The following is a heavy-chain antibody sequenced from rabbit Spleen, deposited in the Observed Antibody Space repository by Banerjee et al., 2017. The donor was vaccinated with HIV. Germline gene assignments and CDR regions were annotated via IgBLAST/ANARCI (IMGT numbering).Heavy chain of an antibody. Sequence: QEQLEESGGGLVQPEGSLALTCKASGFSFSSSDYICWVRQAPGKGLEWISCIAGSSSGFTYSATWAKGRFTISKTSSTTVTLQMTSLTVADTATYFCARDLVAVIGWNFSLWGQGTLVTVS. V-gene: IGHV1S45*01. D-gene: IGHD1-1*01. CDR1: GFSFSSSDY. J-gene: IGHJ3*01. CDR3: ARDLVAVIGWNFSL. CDR2: IAGSSSGFT.